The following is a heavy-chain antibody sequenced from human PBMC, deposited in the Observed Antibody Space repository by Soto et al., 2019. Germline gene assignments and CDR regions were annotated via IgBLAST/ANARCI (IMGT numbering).Heavy chain of an antibody. Sequence: PSETLSLTCTVSGGSISSGGYYWSWIRQHPGKGLEWIGYIYYSGSTYYNPSLKSRVTISVDTSKNQFSLKLSSVTAADTAVYYCARDPIDCGFPAEWGQGTLVTVSS. J-gene: IGHJ4*02. CDR3: ARDPIDCGFPAE. V-gene: IGHV4-31*03. CDR2: IYYSGST. CDR1: GGSISSGGYY. D-gene: IGHD4-17*01.